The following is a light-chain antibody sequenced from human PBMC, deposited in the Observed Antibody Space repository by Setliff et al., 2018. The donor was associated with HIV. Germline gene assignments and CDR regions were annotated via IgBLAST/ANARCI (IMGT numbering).Light chain of an antibody. J-gene: IGLJ3*02. V-gene: IGLV2-14*01. Sequence: QSVLAQPASVSGSPGQSITISCIGTRSDIGAYNYVSWYQQHPGEAPQLIIYEVTNRPSGISNRFSGSKSDSTASLTISGLQAEDEANYYCSSYTDTAWVFGGGTKVTV. CDR1: RSDIGAYNY. CDR2: EVT. CDR3: SSYTDTAWV.